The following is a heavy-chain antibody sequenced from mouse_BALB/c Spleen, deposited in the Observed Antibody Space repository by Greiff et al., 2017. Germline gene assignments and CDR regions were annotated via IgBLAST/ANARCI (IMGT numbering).Heavy chain of an antibody. Sequence: EVKLVESGAELVKPGASVKLSCTASGFNIKDTYMHWVKQRPEQGLEWIGRIDPANGNTKYDPKFQGKATITADTSSNTAYLQLSSLTSEDTAVYYCAPPYDYDGFAYWGQGTLVTVSA. CDR3: APPYDYDGFAY. J-gene: IGHJ3*01. CDR1: GFNIKDTY. CDR2: IDPANGNT. D-gene: IGHD2-4*01. V-gene: IGHV14-3*02.